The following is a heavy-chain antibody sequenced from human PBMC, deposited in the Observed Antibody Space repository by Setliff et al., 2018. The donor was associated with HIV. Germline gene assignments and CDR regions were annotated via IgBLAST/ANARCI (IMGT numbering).Heavy chain of an antibody. V-gene: IGHV5-51*01. CDR2: IYPGDSET. Sequence: GESLKISCKGSGYNFNNYWIGWVRQMPGKGLEWIGVIYPGDSETRYGPSFQGQVSISADKSISTAYLQWSSLKASDTAMYYCATSPGTYSSSSASYFDYWGQGTLVTVSS. J-gene: IGHJ4*02. CDR1: GYNFNNYW. D-gene: IGHD6-6*01. CDR3: ATSPGTYSSSSASYFDY.